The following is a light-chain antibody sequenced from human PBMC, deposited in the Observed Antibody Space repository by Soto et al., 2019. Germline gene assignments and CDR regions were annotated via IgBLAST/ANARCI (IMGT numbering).Light chain of an antibody. J-gene: IGKJ1*01. CDR1: QGISNY. CDR2: AAS. V-gene: IGKV1D-8*01. Sequence: VIWMTQSPSLLSASIGDRVTISCRMSQGISNYLAWFQQKPGKAPELLIYAASTLQSGVPSRFSGSGSGTDFTLTISCLQSEDFATYYCQQYSTFPRTFGQGTKVEIK. CDR3: QQYSTFPRT.